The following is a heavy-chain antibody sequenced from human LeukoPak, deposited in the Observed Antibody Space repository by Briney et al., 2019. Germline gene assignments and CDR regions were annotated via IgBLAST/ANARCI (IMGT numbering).Heavy chain of an antibody. CDR2: ISYDGSNK. CDR1: GFTFSSYG. CDR3: ARSFDY. J-gene: IGHJ4*02. Sequence: GGSLRLSCAASGFTFSSYGMHWVRQAPGKGLEWVAVISYDGSNKYYADSVKGRFTISRGNSKNTLYLQMNSLRAEDTAVYYCARSFDYWGQGTLVTVSS. V-gene: IGHV3-30*03.